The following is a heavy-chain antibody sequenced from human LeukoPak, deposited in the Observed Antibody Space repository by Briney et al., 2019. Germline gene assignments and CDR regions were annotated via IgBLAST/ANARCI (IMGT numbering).Heavy chain of an antibody. D-gene: IGHD3-10*01. CDR3: ARGVRGFRELSYYFDY. CDR1: GGSFRGYY. CDR2: IKHSEST. V-gene: IGHV4-34*01. Sequence: PSETLSLTCAVYGGSFRGYYWSWLRHPPGKGLEWRGEIKHSESTNYNPSLKSRVTISVHTSKNQFSLKLSSVTAADTAVYYCARGVRGFRELSYYFDYWGQGTLVTVSS. J-gene: IGHJ4*02.